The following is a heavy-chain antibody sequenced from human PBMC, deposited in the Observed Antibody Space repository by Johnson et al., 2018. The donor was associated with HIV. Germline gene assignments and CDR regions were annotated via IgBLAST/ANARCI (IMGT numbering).Heavy chain of an antibody. J-gene: IGHJ3*02. Sequence: QVQLVESGGGVVQPGRSLRLSCAASGFTFSSYAMHWVRQAPGKGLAWVAVISYDGRNKYYADSAKGRFTISRDNSKNMLYLQMNSLGAGDSAVYYCARVGGSWMLDAFDIWGQGTVVTVSS. CDR2: ISYDGRNK. D-gene: IGHD3-10*01. CDR3: ARVGGSWMLDAFDI. CDR1: GFTFSSYA. V-gene: IGHV3-30*04.